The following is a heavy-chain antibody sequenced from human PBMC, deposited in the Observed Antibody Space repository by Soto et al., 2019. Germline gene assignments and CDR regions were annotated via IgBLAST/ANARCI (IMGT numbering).Heavy chain of an antibody. V-gene: IGHV4-30-2*01. CDR3: AGGIAARPLGY. J-gene: IGHJ4*02. CDR2: IYHSGST. CDR1: GGSISSGGYS. Sequence: QLQLQESGSGLVKPSQTLSLTCAVSGGSISSGGYSWSWIRQPPGKGLEWIGYIYHSGSTYYNPSLKRRVTISGDRSKNRFSLKLSSVTAADTAVYYCAGGIAARPLGYWGQGTLVTVSS. D-gene: IGHD6-6*01.